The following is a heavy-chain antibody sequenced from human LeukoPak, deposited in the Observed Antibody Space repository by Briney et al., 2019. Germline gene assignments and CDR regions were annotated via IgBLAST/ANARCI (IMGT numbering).Heavy chain of an antibody. V-gene: IGHV1-8*01. CDR3: AGAGGYCGRISCPYYFDY. D-gene: IGHD2-15*01. J-gene: IGHJ4*02. Sequence: ASVKVSCKASGYTFTSYDIKWVRQATGQGLEWMGWMNPNSGNTGYAQKFQGRVTMTRNTSMSTAYMELSSLRSEDTAVYYCAGAGGYCGRISCPYYFDYWGQGSLVAVSS. CDR1: GYTFTSYD. CDR2: MNPNSGNT.